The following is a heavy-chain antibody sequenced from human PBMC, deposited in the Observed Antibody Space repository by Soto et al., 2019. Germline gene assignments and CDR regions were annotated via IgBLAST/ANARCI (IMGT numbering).Heavy chain of an antibody. J-gene: IGHJ4*02. CDR1: GFTFSSYS. CDR2: ISSSSSYI. V-gene: IGHV3-21*01. D-gene: IGHD3-16*02. Sequence: GGSLRLSCAASGFTFSSYSMNWVRQAPGKGLEWVSSISSSSSYIYYADSVKGRFTISRDNAKNSLYLQMNSLRAEDTAVYYCARDTFYDYIWGSYRYTASPFDYWGQGTLVTVSS. CDR3: ARDTFYDYIWGSYRYTASPFDY.